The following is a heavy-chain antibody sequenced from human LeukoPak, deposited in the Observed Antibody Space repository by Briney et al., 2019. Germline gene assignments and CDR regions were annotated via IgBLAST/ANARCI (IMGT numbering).Heavy chain of an antibody. J-gene: IGHJ4*02. CDR1: GGTFSIYA. Sequence: GSSVKLSCKAAGGTFSIYAISWVRQAPGQGLEWXXXXXPILGIANYAQKFQGRVTITADKSTSTAYMELSSLRSEDTAVYYCARGFQARDGYNSPFDYWGQGTLVTVSS. D-gene: IGHD5-24*01. CDR3: ARGFQARDGYNSPFDY. CDR2: XXPILGIA. V-gene: IGHV1-69*04.